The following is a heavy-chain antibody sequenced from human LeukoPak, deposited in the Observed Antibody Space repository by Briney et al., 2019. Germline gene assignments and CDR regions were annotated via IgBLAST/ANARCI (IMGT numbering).Heavy chain of an antibody. J-gene: IGHJ4*02. V-gene: IGHV4-59*08. D-gene: IGHD2-2*01. CDR3: ARQMGYCSTSSCCTSDYFDS. Sequence: SETLSLTCTVSGGSINTYYWTWIRQPPGKGLEWIGYISYSGNTKYNPSLKSRVTISVDTSKNHFSLKVNSVTVADTAVYYCARQMGYCSTSSCCTSDYFDSWGQGALVTVSS. CDR1: GGSINTYY. CDR2: ISYSGNT.